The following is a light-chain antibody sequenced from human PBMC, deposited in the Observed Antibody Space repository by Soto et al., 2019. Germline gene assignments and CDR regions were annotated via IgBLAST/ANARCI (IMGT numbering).Light chain of an antibody. V-gene: IGKV3-15*01. Sequence: EIVVTQSPATLSVSPGERATLSCRASQSVSRSLACYQQKPRQAPRLLIYGASTRATGIPGRFSGSGSGTEFTLTISSLQSEDFAVYYCQQYDNWPPITIGQGTRLESK. CDR1: QSVSRS. J-gene: IGKJ5*01. CDR2: GAS. CDR3: QQYDNWPPIT.